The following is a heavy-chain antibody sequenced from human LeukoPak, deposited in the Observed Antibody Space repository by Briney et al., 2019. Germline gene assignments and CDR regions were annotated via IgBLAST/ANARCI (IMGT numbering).Heavy chain of an antibody. CDR1: GYTFTSYG. D-gene: IGHD2-21*02. Sequence: ASVKVSCKASGYTFTSYGISWVPRAPGQGLEWVIWISAYKGNTNYAQKLQGRVTMTTDTSTSTAYMELRSLRSDDTAVYYCARAGAYCGGDCYSADYWGQGTLVTVSS. V-gene: IGHV1-18*01. CDR2: ISAYKGNT. CDR3: ARAGAYCGGDCYSADY. J-gene: IGHJ4*02.